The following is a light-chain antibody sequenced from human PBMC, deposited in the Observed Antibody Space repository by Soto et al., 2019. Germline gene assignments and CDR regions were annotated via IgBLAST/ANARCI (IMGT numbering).Light chain of an antibody. CDR3: QHYGTSPST. CDR2: SES. J-gene: IGKJ1*01. Sequence: DIVLTQSPGTLSLASGERATLSCRTSQSISGTYLAWYQQKPGQAPRLLIYSESTRATGIPDRFSGSGSGTDFTLTIIRLEPEDFAVYYCQHYGTSPSTFGRGTKVEIK. CDR1: QSISGTY. V-gene: IGKV3-20*01.